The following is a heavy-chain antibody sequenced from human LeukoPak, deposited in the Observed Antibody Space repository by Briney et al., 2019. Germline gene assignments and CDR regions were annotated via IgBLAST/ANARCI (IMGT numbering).Heavy chain of an antibody. CDR1: GYTFTTYY. CDR3: ARGSGSYRHPPGY. Sequence: ASVNVSCKASGYTFTTYYMHWVRQAPGQGLEWMGIINPSGGSTNYAQKFQGRVTMTRDTSTSTVYMELSSLRSEDTAVYYCARGSGSYRHPPGYWGQGTLVTVSS. V-gene: IGHV1-46*01. CDR2: INPSGGST. D-gene: IGHD1-26*01. J-gene: IGHJ4*02.